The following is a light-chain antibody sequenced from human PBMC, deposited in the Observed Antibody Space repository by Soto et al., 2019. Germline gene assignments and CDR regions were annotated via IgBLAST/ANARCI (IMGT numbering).Light chain of an antibody. Sequence: QSVLAQPPSASGSPGQSVAISCTGTSSDVGGYNYVSWYQQHPGKAPKLMIYEVNKRPSGVPDRFSGSKSGNTASLTVSGLQAEDEADYYCSSYAGSNNVFGTGTQVTVL. CDR3: SSYAGSNNV. J-gene: IGLJ1*01. V-gene: IGLV2-8*01. CDR2: EVN. CDR1: SSDVGGYNY.